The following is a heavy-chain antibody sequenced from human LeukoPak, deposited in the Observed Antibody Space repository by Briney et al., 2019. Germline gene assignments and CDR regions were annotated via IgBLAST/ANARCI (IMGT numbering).Heavy chain of an antibody. Sequence: SETLSLTCTVSGGSISSYYWSWIRQPPGKGLEWIGEINHSGSTNYNPSLKSRVTISVDTSKNQFSLKLSSVTAADTAVYYCARLSPRHFDYWGQGTLVTVSS. J-gene: IGHJ4*02. D-gene: IGHD1-1*01. V-gene: IGHV4-34*01. CDR3: ARLSPRHFDY. CDR2: INHSGST. CDR1: GGSISSYY.